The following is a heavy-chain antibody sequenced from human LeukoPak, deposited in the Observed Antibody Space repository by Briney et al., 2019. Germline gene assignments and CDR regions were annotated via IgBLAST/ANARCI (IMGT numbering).Heavy chain of an antibody. CDR2: ISSGGSTK. CDR1: GFSFSSHS. J-gene: IGHJ6*02. Sequence: EGSLRLSCAASGFSFSSHSMNWVRQAPGKGLEWISYISSGGSTKYYVDSVRGRFTISRDNDKNSMYLQMNSLRAEDTAVYYCVRDDTGTESNYYGMDVWGQGTMVTVSS. CDR3: VRDDTGTESNYYGMDV. D-gene: IGHD1/OR15-1a*01. V-gene: IGHV3-48*01.